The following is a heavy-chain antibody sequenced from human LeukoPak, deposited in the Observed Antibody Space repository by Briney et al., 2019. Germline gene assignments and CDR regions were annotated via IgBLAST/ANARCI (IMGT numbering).Heavy chain of an antibody. Sequence: SETLSXTCXXSXXSISSYYWSWIRQPPGKGLEWIGYIYYSGSTNYNPSLKSRVTISVDTSKNQFSLKLSSVTAADTAVYYCARTPGYYDILTGYLNWFDPWGQGTLVTVSS. V-gene: IGHV4-59*08. CDR3: ARTPGYYDILTGYLNWFDP. D-gene: IGHD3-9*01. CDR1: XXSISSYY. J-gene: IGHJ5*02. CDR2: IYYSGST.